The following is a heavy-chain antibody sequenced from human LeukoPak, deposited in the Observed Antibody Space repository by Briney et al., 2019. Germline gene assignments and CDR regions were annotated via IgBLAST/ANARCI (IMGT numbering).Heavy chain of an antibody. V-gene: IGHV3-53*01. J-gene: IGHJ3*02. CDR1: GFTVSNNY. D-gene: IGHD3-22*01. Sequence: GGSLRLSCAASGFTVSNNYMSWVRQAPGKGLEWVSVLYSGGTTYYADSVKGRFTISRDTSKNTLYLQMNSLRVEDPAVYYCARYFDSSGRTPGGLDIWGQGTMVTVSS. CDR3: ARYFDSSGRTPGGLDI. CDR2: LYSGGTT.